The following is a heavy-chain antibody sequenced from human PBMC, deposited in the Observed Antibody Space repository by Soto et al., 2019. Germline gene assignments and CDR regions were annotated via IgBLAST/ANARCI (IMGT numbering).Heavy chain of an antibody. D-gene: IGHD4-17*01. V-gene: IGHV3-23*01. Sequence: PGGSLRLSCVASGFSFSDYDMTWVRQAPGKGMEWVSLISGSGADTRYADSVQGRFIISRDASKNTLYLQMNNLRAEDTAVYYCVRHAKLATVTANVGYYYGMDVWGPGTTVTVSS. CDR2: ISGSGADT. CDR3: VRHAKLATVTANVGYYYGMDV. CDR1: GFSFSDYD. J-gene: IGHJ6*02.